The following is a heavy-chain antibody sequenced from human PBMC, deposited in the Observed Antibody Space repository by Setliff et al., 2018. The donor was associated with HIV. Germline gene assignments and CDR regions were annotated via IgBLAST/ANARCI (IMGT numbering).Heavy chain of an antibody. Sequence: PGGSLRLSCAASGFTFGGYAMHWVRQAPGKGLEWVSGITWNSLTIDYAASVKGRFTISRDNAKNSLYLQMNSLRGEDTALYYCAKVDTAMVNNAVFDIWGQGTMVTVSS. CDR2: ITWNSLTI. J-gene: IGHJ3*02. V-gene: IGHV3-9*01. CDR3: AKVDTAMVNNAVFDI. CDR1: GFTFGGYA. D-gene: IGHD5-18*01.